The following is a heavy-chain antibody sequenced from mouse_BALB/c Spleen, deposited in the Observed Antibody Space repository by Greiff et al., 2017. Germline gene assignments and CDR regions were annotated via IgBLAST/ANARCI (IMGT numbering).Heavy chain of an antibody. CDR2: ISSGGSYT. V-gene: IGHV5-9-3*01. D-gene: IGHD2-1*01. CDR1: GFTFSSYA. Sequence: EVMLVESGGGLVKPGGSLKLSCAASGFTFSSYAMSWVRQTPEKRLEWVATISSGGSYTYYPDSVKGRFTISRDNAKNTLYLQMSSLRSEDTAMYYCARQDYYGNYVDYWGQGTTLTVSS. J-gene: IGHJ2*01. CDR3: ARQDYYGNYVDY.